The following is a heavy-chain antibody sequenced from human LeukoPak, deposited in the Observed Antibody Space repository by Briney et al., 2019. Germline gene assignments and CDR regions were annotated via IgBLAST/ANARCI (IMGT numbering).Heavy chain of an antibody. CDR3: AKEAIPHLNSDSWVEY. V-gene: IGHV3-23*01. J-gene: IGHJ4*02. CDR1: GITFNRYA. D-gene: IGHD1-1*01. CDR2: ISGSGDKT. Sequence: GGSLRLSCAASGITFNRYAMSWARQAPGKGLEWDSGISGSGDKTYYADSVKGRFTISRDNSKNTLYLQMNSLRAEDTAVYYCAKEAIPHLNSDSWVEYWGRGTMVTVSS.